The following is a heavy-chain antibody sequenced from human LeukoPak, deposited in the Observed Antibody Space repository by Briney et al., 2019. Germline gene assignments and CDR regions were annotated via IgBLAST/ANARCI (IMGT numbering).Heavy chain of an antibody. J-gene: IGHJ4*02. CDR1: GGSISSSSYY. CDR3: ARVVYYCGSGSYS. V-gene: IGHV4-39*07. Sequence: SETLSLTCTVSGGSISSSSYYWGWIRQPPGKGLEWIGSIYYSGSTYYNPSLKSRVTISVDTSKNQFSLKLSSVTAAETAVYYCARVVYYCGSGSYSWGQGTLVTVSS. CDR2: IYYSGST. D-gene: IGHD3-10*01.